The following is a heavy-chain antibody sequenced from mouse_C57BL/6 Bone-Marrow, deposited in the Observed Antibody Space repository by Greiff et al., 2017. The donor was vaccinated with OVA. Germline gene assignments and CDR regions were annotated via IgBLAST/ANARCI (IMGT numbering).Heavy chain of an antibody. Sequence: VQLQESGPELVKPGASVKLSCKASGYTFTSYDINWVKQRPGQGLEWIGWIYPRDGSTKYNEKFKGKATLTVDTSSSTAYMELHSLTSEDSAVYFCARRYYGSSPWFAYWGQGTLVTVSA. V-gene: IGHV1-85*01. CDR2: IYPRDGST. J-gene: IGHJ3*01. CDR3: ARRYYGSSPWFAY. D-gene: IGHD1-1*01. CDR1: GYTFTSYD.